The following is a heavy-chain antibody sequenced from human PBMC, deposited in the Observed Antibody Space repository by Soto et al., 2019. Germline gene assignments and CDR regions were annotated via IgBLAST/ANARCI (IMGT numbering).Heavy chain of an antibody. Sequence: QVQLVESGGGVVQPGRSLRLSCAASGFTVSSYGMHGVRQAPGKGLEWVAVISYDGSNKYYADSVKGRFTISRDNSKNTLYLQMNSLRAEDTAVYYCAKDHSGSYYGGYFDYWGQGTLVTVSS. CDR2: ISYDGSNK. D-gene: IGHD1-26*01. V-gene: IGHV3-30*18. CDR1: GFTVSSYG. J-gene: IGHJ4*02. CDR3: AKDHSGSYYGGYFDY.